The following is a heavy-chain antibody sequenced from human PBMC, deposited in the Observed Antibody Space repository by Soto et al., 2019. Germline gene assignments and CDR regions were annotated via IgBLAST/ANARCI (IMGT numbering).Heavy chain of an antibody. D-gene: IGHD6-19*01. Sequence: QITLKESGPTLVKPTQTLTLTCTFSGFSLSTSGVGVGWIRQPPGKALEWLALIYWNDDKRYSPSLKSRLTITKDTSKNQVVRAMTNMDPVDTATYYCAQGYSDSSGWYSFDYWGQGTLVTVSS. V-gene: IGHV2-5*01. CDR3: AQGYSDSSGWYSFDY. J-gene: IGHJ4*02. CDR1: GFSLSTSGVG. CDR2: IYWNDDK.